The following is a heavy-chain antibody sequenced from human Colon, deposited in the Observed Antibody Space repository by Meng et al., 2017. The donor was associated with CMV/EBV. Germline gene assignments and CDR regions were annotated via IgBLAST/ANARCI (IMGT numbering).Heavy chain of an antibody. J-gene: IGHJ4*02. CDR2: IGASGSTI. V-gene: IGHV3-11*04. D-gene: IGHD3-22*01. CDR1: FTFGYYY. CDR3: ARDRRHYVDGSGYGSLDY. Sequence: FTFGYYYMSWIRQAPGKGLEWVSYIGASGSTIYYADSVKGRFTISRDNAKNSLYLQMNSLRAEDTAVYYCARDRRHYVDGSGYGSLDYWGQGTLVTVSS.